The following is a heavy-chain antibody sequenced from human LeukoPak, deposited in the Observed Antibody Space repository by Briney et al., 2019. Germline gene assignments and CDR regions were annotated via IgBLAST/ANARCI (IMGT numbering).Heavy chain of an antibody. Sequence: SETLSLTCTVSGGSISSYYWSWIRQPPGKGLEWIGYIYYSGSTNYNPSLKSRVTISVDTSKNQFSLKLSSVTAADTAVYYCARDGPHSGGYWGQGTLVTVSS. J-gene: IGHJ4*02. CDR2: IYYSGST. CDR3: ARDGPHSGGY. D-gene: IGHD6-25*01. CDR1: GGSISSYY. V-gene: IGHV4-59*12.